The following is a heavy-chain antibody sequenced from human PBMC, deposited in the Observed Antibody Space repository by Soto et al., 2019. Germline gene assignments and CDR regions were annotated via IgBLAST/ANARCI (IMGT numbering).Heavy chain of an antibody. CDR1: GGSISSYY. V-gene: IGHV4-59*01. CDR3: ACTLCTFFHLYYYDY. Sequence: SENLYLTCTVSGGSISSYYWSWVRQPPGKGLEWIGYIYYSGSTNYNPSLKSRVTISVDTSKNPFSLKLSSVTAADTAVYYCACTLCTFFHLYYYDYSSQGALDIVSS. D-gene: IGHD2-8*01. J-gene: IGHJ4*02. CDR2: IYYSGST.